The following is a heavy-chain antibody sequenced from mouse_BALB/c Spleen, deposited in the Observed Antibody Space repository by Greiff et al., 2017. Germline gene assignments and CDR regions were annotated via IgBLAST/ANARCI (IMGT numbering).Heavy chain of an antibody. V-gene: IGHV5-12-1*01. CDR3: ARNHGNYVSWFAY. J-gene: IGHJ3*01. CDR1: GFAFSSYD. Sequence: EVKLMESGGGLVKPGGSLKLSCAASGFAFSSYDMSWVRQTPVKRLEWVAYISSGGGSTYYPDTVKGRFTISRDNAKNTLYLQMSSLKSEDTAMYYCARNHGNYVSWFAYWGQGTLVTVSA. D-gene: IGHD2-1*01. CDR2: ISSGGGST.